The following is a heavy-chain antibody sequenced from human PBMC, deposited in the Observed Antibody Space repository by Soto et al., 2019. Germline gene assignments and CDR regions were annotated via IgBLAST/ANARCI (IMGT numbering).Heavy chain of an antibody. J-gene: IGHJ5*02. CDR1: GGSVSSGSYY. D-gene: IGHD3-3*01. CDR3: ARAKLRFLEWSNWFDP. V-gene: IGHV4-61*01. CDR2: IYYSGST. Sequence: SETLSLTCTVSGGSVSSGSYYWSWIRQPPGEGLEWIGYIYYSGSTNYNPSLKSRVTISVDTSKNQFSLKLSSVTAADTAVYYCARAKLRFLEWSNWFDPWGQGTLVTVSS.